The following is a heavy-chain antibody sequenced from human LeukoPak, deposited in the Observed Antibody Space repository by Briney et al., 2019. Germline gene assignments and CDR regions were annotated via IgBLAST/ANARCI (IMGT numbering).Heavy chain of an antibody. J-gene: IGHJ3*02. CDR1: GGSFSGYY. V-gene: IGHV4-34*01. D-gene: IGHD6-19*01. Sequence: SETLSLTCAVYGGSFSGYYWSWIRQPPGKGLEWIGEINHSGSTNYNPSLKSRVTISVDTSKNQFSLKLSSVTAADTAMYYCARGRGRYSSGWYRQAFDIWGQGTMVTVSS. CDR2: INHSGST. CDR3: ARGRGRYSSGWYRQAFDI.